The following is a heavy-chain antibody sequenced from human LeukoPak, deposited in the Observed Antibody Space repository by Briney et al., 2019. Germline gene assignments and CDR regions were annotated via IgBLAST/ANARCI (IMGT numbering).Heavy chain of an antibody. CDR2: ISVSGDST. CDR1: GFTFSSYA. Sequence: GGSLRLSCAASGFTFSSYAMSWVRQAPGKGLEWVSSISVSGDSTYYADSVKGRFTVSRDNSKNTLYLQMNSLRAEDTAVYYCAKEEGGHYDYVWGSYHQFDYWGQGTLVTVSS. D-gene: IGHD3-16*02. V-gene: IGHV3-23*01. CDR3: AKEEGGHYDYVWGSYHQFDY. J-gene: IGHJ4*02.